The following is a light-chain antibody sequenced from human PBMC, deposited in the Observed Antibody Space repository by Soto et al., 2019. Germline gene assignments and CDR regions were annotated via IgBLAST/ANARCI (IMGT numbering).Light chain of an antibody. V-gene: IGKV1-5*01. CDR2: DAT. J-gene: IGKJ1*01. CDR1: QPIRDW. CDR3: QEYDYYSNT. Sequence: DVRLIQSPSTLSASIGDRVTITCRVSQPIRDWVAWYQQKPGKAPKLLIYDATSSDSGVPSRFSGSGSETEFTLTISSLQPGDFAPYYCQEYDYYSNTFGQGTRVE.